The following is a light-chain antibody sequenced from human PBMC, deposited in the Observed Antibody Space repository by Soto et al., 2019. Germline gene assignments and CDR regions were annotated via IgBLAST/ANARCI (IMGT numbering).Light chain of an antibody. CDR1: QSVSSN. J-gene: IGKJ4*01. Sequence: EIVMTQSPATLSVSPGERATLSCRASQSVSSNLACYQQKPGQAPRLIIYGASTRATGIPARFSGSGSGTEFTLTISSLQSEDFAVYYCQQYNNWPPLTFGGGTKVEIK. CDR3: QQYNNWPPLT. CDR2: GAS. V-gene: IGKV3-15*01.